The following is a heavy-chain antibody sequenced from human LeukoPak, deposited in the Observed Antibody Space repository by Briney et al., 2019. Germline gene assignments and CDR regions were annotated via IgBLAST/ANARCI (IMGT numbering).Heavy chain of an antibody. V-gene: IGHV1-2*02. Sequence: VASVKVSCKASGYTFTGSYIHWVRQAPGQGLEWMGWINPNSGGTSSAQKFQGRVTMTRDTSVSTAYVELSRLRSDDTALYYCVRETGYCSGGRCYFIYWGQGTLVTVSS. CDR3: VRETGYCSGGRCYFIY. D-gene: IGHD2-15*01. CDR1: GYTFTGSY. CDR2: INPNSGGT. J-gene: IGHJ4*02.